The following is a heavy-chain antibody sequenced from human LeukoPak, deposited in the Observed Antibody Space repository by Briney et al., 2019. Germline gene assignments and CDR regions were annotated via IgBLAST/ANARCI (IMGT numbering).Heavy chain of an antibody. D-gene: IGHD3-22*01. CDR3: ARERRYDSSGSLLRGSAFDI. V-gene: IGHV4-39*07. J-gene: IGHJ3*02. CDR1: GFTFSSYW. CDR2: IYYSGST. Sequence: GSLRLSCAASGFTFSSYWMNWARQPPGKGLEWIGSIYYSGSTYYNPSLKSRVTISVDTSKNQFSLKLSSVTAADTAVYYCARERRYDSSGSLLRGSAFDIWGQGTMVTVSS.